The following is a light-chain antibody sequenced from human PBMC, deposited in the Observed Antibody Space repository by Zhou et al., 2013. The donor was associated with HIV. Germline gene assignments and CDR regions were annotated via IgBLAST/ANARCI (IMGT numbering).Light chain of an antibody. J-gene: IGKJ2*01. CDR2: AAF. CDR1: QSIRSH. Sequence: DIQMTQSPSSLSASVGDSITITCRTSQSIRSHLNWYQQKPGKAPKLLIYAAFSLESGVPSRFIGSESGTDFTLTISSLQPEDFATYYCQQSYSSPHTFGQGTKVEIK. CDR3: QQSYSSPHT. V-gene: IGKV1-39*01.